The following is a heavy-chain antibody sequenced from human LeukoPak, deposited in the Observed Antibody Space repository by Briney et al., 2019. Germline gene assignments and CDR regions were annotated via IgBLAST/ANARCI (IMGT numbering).Heavy chain of an antibody. Sequence: SETLSLTCAVYGGSFSGYYWSWIRQPPGKGLEWIGSIYYSGSTYYNPSLKSRVTISVDTSKNQFSLKLSSVTAADTAVYYCARSANIRYYSGGAFDIWGQGTMVTVSS. D-gene: IGHD3-9*01. J-gene: IGHJ3*02. V-gene: IGHV4-34*01. CDR1: GGSFSGYY. CDR2: IYYSGST. CDR3: ARSANIRYYSGGAFDI.